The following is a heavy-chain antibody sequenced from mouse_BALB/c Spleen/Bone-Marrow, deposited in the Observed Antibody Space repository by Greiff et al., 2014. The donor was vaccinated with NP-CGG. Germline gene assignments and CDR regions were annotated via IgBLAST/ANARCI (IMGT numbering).Heavy chain of an antibody. J-gene: IGHJ4*01. CDR1: GFSLTSYG. CDR3: AEANRYGYAMDY. CDR2: IWGDGIT. V-gene: IGHV2-3*01. Sequence: VHLVESGPGLVAPSQSLSITCTASGFSLTSYGVSWVRQPPGEGLEWLGVIWGDGITNYHSALISRLSISKDNSKSQVFLKLNSLQTDNTATYYCAEANRYGYAMDYWGQGTSVTVSS. D-gene: IGHD1-1*01.